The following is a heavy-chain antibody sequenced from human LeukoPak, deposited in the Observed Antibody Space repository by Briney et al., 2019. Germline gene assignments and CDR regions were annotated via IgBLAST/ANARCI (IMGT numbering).Heavy chain of an antibody. J-gene: IGHJ5*02. Sequence: PGGSLRLSCAASGFTFSSYSMNWVRQAPGKGLEWVSSISSSSSYIYYADSAKGRFTISRDNAKNSLYLQMNSLRAEDTAVYYCARDRSGLNWFDPWGQGTLVTVSS. CDR2: ISSSSSYI. CDR3: ARDRSGLNWFDP. V-gene: IGHV3-21*01. D-gene: IGHD6-19*01. CDR1: GFTFSSYS.